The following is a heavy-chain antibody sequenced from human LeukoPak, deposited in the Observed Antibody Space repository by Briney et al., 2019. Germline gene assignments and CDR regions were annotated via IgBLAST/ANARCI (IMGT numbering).Heavy chain of an antibody. Sequence: SVKVSCKASGGTFSSYVISWVRQAPGQGLEWMGRIIPILGIANYAQKFQGRVTITADKSTSTAYMELSSLRSEDTAVYYCARTGPIAVAITASIDIWGQGTMVTVSS. CDR2: IIPILGIA. V-gene: IGHV1-69*04. J-gene: IGHJ3*02. CDR3: ARTGPIAVAITASIDI. D-gene: IGHD6-19*01. CDR1: GGTFSSYV.